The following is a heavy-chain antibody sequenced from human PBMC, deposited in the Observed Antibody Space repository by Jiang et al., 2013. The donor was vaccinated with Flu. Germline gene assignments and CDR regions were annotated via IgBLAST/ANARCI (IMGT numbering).Heavy chain of an antibody. Sequence: QLVESGPGLVKPSQTLSLTCTVSGGSISSGAYYWSWARQHPGKGLEWIGYIYYSGSTYYNPSLKSRLTISVDTSKNQFFLKLTSVTAADTAVYYCARDMITFGGVSGMDVWGQGTTVIVSS. V-gene: IGHV4-31*03. J-gene: IGHJ6*02. CDR3: ARDMITFGGVSGMDV. CDR1: GGSISSGAYY. D-gene: IGHD3-16*01. CDR2: IYYSGST.